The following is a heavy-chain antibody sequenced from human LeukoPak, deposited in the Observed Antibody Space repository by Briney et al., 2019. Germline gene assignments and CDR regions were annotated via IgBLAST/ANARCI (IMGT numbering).Heavy chain of an antibody. Sequence: GGSLRLSCAASGFTFNSYWMNWVRQAPGKGLQWVANINQDGSHEYYVDSVKGRFTISRDNAKNSLYLQVNSLRAEDTAVYYCARDNSRNDLEYWGQGTVVTVSS. J-gene: IGHJ4*02. V-gene: IGHV3-7*04. CDR1: GFTFNSYW. D-gene: IGHD1-1*01. CDR2: INQDGSHE. CDR3: ARDNSRNDLEY.